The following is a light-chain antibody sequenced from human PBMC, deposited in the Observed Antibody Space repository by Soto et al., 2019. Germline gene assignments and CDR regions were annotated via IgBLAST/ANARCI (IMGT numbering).Light chain of an antibody. CDR2: EDN. J-gene: IGLJ2*01. CDR1: SGSIASNY. Sequence: NFMLTQPHSVSESPGKTVTISCTRSSGSIASNYVQWYQQRPGSAPTTVIYEDNQRPSGVPHRFSGSIDSSSNSASLTISGLKTEDEADYYCQSYDSSNQGVVFGGGTKVTVL. CDR3: QSYDSSNQGVV. V-gene: IGLV6-57*04.